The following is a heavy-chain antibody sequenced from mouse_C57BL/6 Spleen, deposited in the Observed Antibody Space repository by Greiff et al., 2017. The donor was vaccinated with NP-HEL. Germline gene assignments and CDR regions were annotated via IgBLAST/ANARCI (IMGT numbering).Heavy chain of an antibody. CDR2: IYPGDGDT. J-gene: IGHJ3*01. Sequence: VQLQQSGPELVKPGASVKISCKASGYAFSSSWMNWVKQRPGKGLEWIGRIYPGDGDTNYNGKFKGKATLTADKSSSTAYMQLSSLTSEDSAVYFCARGDYSSAWFAYWGQGTLVTVSA. CDR3: ARGDYSSAWFAY. D-gene: IGHD2-13*01. V-gene: IGHV1-82*01. CDR1: GYAFSSSW.